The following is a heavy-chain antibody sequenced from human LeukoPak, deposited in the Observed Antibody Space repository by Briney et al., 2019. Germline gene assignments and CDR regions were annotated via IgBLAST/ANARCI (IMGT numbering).Heavy chain of an antibody. D-gene: IGHD3-9*01. CDR2: IYYSGST. CDR3: ARDSGYDILTTYYFDY. V-gene: IGHV4-39*07. Sequence: SETLSLTCTVSSGSISSSSYYWGWIRQPPGKGLEWIGSIYYSGSTYYNPSLKSRVTISVDTSKNQFSLKLSSVTAADTAVYYRARDSGYDILTTYYFDYWGQGTLVTVSS. J-gene: IGHJ4*02. CDR1: SGSISSSSYY.